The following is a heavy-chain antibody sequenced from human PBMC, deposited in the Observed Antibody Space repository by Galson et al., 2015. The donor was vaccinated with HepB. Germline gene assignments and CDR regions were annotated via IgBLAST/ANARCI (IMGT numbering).Heavy chain of an antibody. CDR3: ARDIAAAGLDPFYYYYYGMGV. D-gene: IGHD6-13*01. Sequence: SVKVSCKASGYTFTSYAMNWVRQAPGQGLEWMGWINTNTGNPTYAQGFTGRFVFSLDTSVSTAYLQISSLKAEDTAVYYCARDIAAAGLDPFYYYYYGMGVWGQGTTVTVSS. J-gene: IGHJ6*02. V-gene: IGHV7-4-1*02. CDR2: INTNTGNP. CDR1: GYTFTSYA.